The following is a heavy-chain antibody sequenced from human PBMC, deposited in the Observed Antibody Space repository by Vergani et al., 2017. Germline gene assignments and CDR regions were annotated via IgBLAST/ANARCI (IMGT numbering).Heavy chain of an antibody. D-gene: IGHD1-26*01. Sequence: QMQLQESGPGLVKASETLSLTCTVSGDSIISRSYYWGWIRQPPGKGLEWIGSIYNSGNGDSSSSLKSRVTISADTSKNQFSLRLTSLTAADTAVYYCARDLGGSPPDYYYYMDVWGKGTTVTVSS. J-gene: IGHJ6*03. CDR1: GDSIISRSYY. V-gene: IGHV4-39*07. CDR2: IYNSGNG. CDR3: ARDLGGSPPDYYYYMDV.